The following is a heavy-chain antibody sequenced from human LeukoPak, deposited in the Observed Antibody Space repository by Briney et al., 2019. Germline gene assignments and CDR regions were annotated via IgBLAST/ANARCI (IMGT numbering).Heavy chain of an antibody. CDR3: ARAPTHDYGDV. J-gene: IGHJ4*02. CDR1: GGSIIDYY. D-gene: IGHD4-17*01. CDR2: IYYSGST. Sequence: SETLSLTCTVSGGSIIDYYWSWIRQPPGKGLEWIGYIYYSGSTNYNPSLRSRVTISVDTSRNQFSLILRSMTAADTAVYYCARAPTHDYGDVWGQGTLVTVSS. V-gene: IGHV4-59*01.